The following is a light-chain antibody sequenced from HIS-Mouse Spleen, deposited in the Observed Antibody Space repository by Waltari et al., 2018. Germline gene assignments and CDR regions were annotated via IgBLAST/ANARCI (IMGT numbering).Light chain of an antibody. CDR1: SSAVGSYNL. Sequence: QSALTQPASVSGSPGQSITISCPGTSSAVGSYNLFSWYQHHPGKAPKLMIYEGSKRPSGVSNRFSGSKSGNTASLTISGLQAEDEADYYCCSYAGSSTVVFGGGTKLTVL. CDR3: CSYAGSSTVV. V-gene: IGLV2-23*01. CDR2: EGS. J-gene: IGLJ2*01.